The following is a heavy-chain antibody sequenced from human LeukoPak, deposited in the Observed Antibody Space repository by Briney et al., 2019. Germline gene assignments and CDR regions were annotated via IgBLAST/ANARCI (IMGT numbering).Heavy chain of an antibody. J-gene: IGHJ4*02. Sequence: GGSLRLSCAASGFTFSDHYMDWVRQAPGKGLEWVGRTRNKANSYTTEYAASVKGRLTISRDDSKSIAYLQMNSLKTEDTAVYYCTRDRGGYSYGLLDYWGQGTLVTVSS. CDR2: TRNKANSYTT. CDR3: TRDRGGYSYGLLDY. D-gene: IGHD5-18*01. V-gene: IGHV3-72*01. CDR1: GFTFSDHY.